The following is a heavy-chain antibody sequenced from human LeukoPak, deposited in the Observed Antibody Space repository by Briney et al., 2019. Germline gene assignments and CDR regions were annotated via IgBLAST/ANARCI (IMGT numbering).Heavy chain of an antibody. CDR3: ARDVVAAAGSFDY. V-gene: IGHV4-30-4*07. CDR1: GVSISRGGYA. D-gene: IGHD6-13*01. J-gene: IGHJ4*02. Sequence: SQTLSLTCAVSGVSISRGGYAWNWIRQPPGKGLEWIAYIYHSGTTYYNPSLKSRATISVDTSKNQFSLKLSSVTAADTAVYYCARDVVAAAGSFDYWGQGTQVTVSS. CDR2: IYHSGTT.